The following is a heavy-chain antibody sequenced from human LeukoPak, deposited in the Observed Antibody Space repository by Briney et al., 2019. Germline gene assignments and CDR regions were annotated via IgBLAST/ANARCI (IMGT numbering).Heavy chain of an antibody. CDR1: GGSFSCYY. CDR2: INHSGST. D-gene: IGHD5/OR15-5a*01. V-gene: IGHV4-34*01. J-gene: IGHJ4*02. CDR3: VSHYFDY. Sequence: SETLSLTCAVYGGSFSCYYWSWIRQPPGKGLEWIGEINHSGSTNYNPSLKSRVTISVDTSKNQFSLKLSSVTAADTAVYYCVSHYFDYWGQGTLVTVSS.